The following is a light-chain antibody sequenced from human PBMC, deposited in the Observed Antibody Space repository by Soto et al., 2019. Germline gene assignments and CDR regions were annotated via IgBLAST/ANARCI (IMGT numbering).Light chain of an antibody. J-gene: IGLJ2*01. Sequence: SYELTQPTSVSVASGQTARITCGGNNIGSKGVHWYQQRPGQAPVLVVYDDSDRPSGIPERFSGSNSGNTATLTISGVEAGDEADYYCQVWDSGSVHVLFGGGTKLTVL. CDR3: QVWDSGSVHVL. CDR2: DDS. V-gene: IGLV3-21*02. CDR1: NIGSKG.